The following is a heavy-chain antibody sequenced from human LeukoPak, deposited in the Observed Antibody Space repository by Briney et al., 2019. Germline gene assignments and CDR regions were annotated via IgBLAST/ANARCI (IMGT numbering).Heavy chain of an antibody. CDR2: LYYSGST. Sequence: SETLEVTCAVSGGSVSCGGYYWSWFRQPPWNCLVWLGCLYYSGSTYYNPSLKSRVTISVDTSKNQFSLKLSSVTAADTAVYYCARDHSSSWYPSWFDPWGQGTLVTVSS. D-gene: IGHD6-13*01. CDR3: ARDHSSSWYPSWFDP. CDR1: GGSVSCGGYY. V-gene: IGHV4-31*11. J-gene: IGHJ5*02.